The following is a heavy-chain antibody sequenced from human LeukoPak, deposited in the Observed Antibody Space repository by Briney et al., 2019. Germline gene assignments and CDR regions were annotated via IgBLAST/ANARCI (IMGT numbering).Heavy chain of an antibody. J-gene: IGHJ6*02. Sequence: GGSLRLSCAASGFSFSGHWMNWVRQAPGKGLEWVANIKQDGSEKFYVDSVKGRFTISKDNAKNSVYLQMNSLRPEDTAIYYCAWYGVTHGLDVWGQGTTVTVSS. CDR2: IKQDGSEK. CDR1: GFSFSGHW. D-gene: IGHD3-10*01. V-gene: IGHV3-7*01. CDR3: AWYGVTHGLDV.